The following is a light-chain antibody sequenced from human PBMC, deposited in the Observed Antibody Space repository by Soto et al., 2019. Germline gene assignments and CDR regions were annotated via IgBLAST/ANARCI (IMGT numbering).Light chain of an antibody. CDR1: QGISSY. J-gene: IGKJ5*01. V-gene: IGKV1-9*01. Sequence: DIQLTQSPSFLSASVGDRVTITCRASQGISSYLAWYQQKPGKAPKLLIYAASTLQSGVPSRFSGSGSGTEFTLTISSLEPEDFAVYYCHQRSNWPPDTFGQGTRLDI. CDR3: HQRSNWPPDT. CDR2: AAS.